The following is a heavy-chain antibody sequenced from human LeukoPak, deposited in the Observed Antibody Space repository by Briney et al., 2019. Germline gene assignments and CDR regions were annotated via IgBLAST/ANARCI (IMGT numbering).Heavy chain of an antibody. CDR1: GFTFRNYG. V-gene: IGHV3-7*04. Sequence: PGGSLRLSCAASGFTFRNYGMHWVRQAPGKGLEWVANIKQDGSEIHYVGSVRGRFTISRDDAKDSLYLQMNSLRAEDTAVYYCVRDLYGGDDHWGQGTLVTVSS. CDR3: VRDLYGGDDH. D-gene: IGHD3-16*01. CDR2: IKQDGSEI. J-gene: IGHJ5*02.